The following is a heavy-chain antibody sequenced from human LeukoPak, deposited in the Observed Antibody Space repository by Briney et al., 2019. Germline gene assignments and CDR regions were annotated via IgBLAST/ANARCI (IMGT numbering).Heavy chain of an antibody. Sequence: PGGSLRLSCAASGFTFRSYGMHWVRQAPGNGLGWVAFMRYDGSNKYYADSVKGRFTISRDNSKNTLYLQMNSLRAEDTGVYYCAKDRRYSSGWYNFDYWGQGTLVTVSS. CDR2: MRYDGSNK. CDR3: AKDRRYSSGWYNFDY. V-gene: IGHV3-30*02. J-gene: IGHJ4*02. D-gene: IGHD6-19*01. CDR1: GFTFRSYG.